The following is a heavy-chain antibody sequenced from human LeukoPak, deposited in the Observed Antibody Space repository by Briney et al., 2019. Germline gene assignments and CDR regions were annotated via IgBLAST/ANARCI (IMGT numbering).Heavy chain of an antibody. CDR2: MNPNSGNT. Sequence: ASVKVSCKASGYTFTSYDINWVRQATGQGLEWMGWMNPNSGNTGYAQKFQGRVTMTRNTSISTAYVELSSLRSEDTAVYYCARASTLEPRIVGASGAFDIWGQGTMVTVSS. J-gene: IGHJ3*02. CDR3: ARASTLEPRIVGASGAFDI. V-gene: IGHV1-8*01. CDR1: GYTFTSYD. D-gene: IGHD1-26*01.